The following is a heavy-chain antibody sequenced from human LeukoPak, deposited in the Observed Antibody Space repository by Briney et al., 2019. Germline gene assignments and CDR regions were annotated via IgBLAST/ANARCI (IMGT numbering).Heavy chain of an antibody. CDR3: ARVGCSGGSCYGLIDY. V-gene: IGHV3-21*01. D-gene: IGHD2-15*01. Sequence: GGSLRLSCAASGFTFSSYSMNWVRQAPGKGLEWVSSISSSSNYIYYADSVKGRFTISRDNAQNSLYLQMNSLRAEDTAVYYCARVGCSGGSCYGLIDYWGQGTLVTVSS. CDR1: GFTFSSYS. J-gene: IGHJ4*02. CDR2: ISSSSNYI.